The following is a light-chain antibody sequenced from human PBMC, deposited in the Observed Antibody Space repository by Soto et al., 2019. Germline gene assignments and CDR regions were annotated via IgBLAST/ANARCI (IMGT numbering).Light chain of an antibody. J-gene: IGLJ1*01. CDR1: SSDVGSYNR. CDR2: EVS. V-gene: IGLV2-18*02. CDR3: SSYTSSSTYV. Sequence: QPVLTQRPAGSGAPGQSVAISCTGTSSDVGSYNRVSWYQQPPGTAPKVMIYEVSNRPSGVPDRFSGSKSGNTASLTISGLQAEDEADYYCSSYTSSSTYVFGTGTKVTVL.